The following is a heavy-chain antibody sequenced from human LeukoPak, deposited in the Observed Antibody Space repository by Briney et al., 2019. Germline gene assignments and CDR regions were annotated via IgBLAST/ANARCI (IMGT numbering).Heavy chain of an antibody. D-gene: IGHD3-10*01. V-gene: IGHV3-9*01. CDR1: GVTFDDYA. CDR3: AKAQIALLWFGRDNWFDP. Sequence: GRSLRLSCAASGVTFDDYAMHWVRHAPGKGLEWGSGISWISGSIGYADSVKGRFTISRDNAKNSLYLQMNSLRAEDTALYYCAKAQIALLWFGRDNWFDPWGQGTLVTVSS. J-gene: IGHJ5*02. CDR2: ISWISGSI.